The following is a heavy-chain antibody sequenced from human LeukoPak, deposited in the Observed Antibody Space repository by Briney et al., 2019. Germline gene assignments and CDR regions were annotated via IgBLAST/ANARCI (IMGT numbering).Heavy chain of an antibody. CDR3: ARSYSNHLFGMDV. CDR2: MYSGGST. Sequence: GGSLRLSCAASGFTFSDYYMTWVRQAPGKGLEWVSVMYSGGSTYYADSVKGRVAISRDNSQNTVFLQMNSVRVEDTAVYYCARSYSNHLFGMDVWGQGTAVTVSS. V-gene: IGHV3-66*01. D-gene: IGHD4-11*01. CDR1: GFTFSDYY. J-gene: IGHJ6*02.